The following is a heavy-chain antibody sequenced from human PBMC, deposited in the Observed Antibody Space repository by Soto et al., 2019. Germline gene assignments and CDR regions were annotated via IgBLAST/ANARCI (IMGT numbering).Heavy chain of an antibody. CDR3: ARSAVIGYYYYGMDV. V-gene: IGHV1-46*01. D-gene: IGHD2-2*02. Sequence: ASVKVSCKASGYTFTRYYMHWVRQAPGQGLEWMGIINPSGGSTTYAQKFQGRVTMTRDTSTSTVYMELSSLRSEDTAVYYCARSAVIGYYYYGMDVWGQGATVTVSS. CDR1: GYTFTRYY. CDR2: INPSGGST. J-gene: IGHJ6*02.